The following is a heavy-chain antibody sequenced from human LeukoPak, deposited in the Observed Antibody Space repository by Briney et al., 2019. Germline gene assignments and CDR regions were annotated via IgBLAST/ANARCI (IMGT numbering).Heavy chain of an antibody. J-gene: IGHJ4*02. Sequence: ASVKVSCKASGYTFTGYYMHWVRQAPGQGLEWMGRTNPNSGGTNYAQKFQGRVTMTRDTSISTAYMELSRLRSDDTAVYYCARDRDYYDSSGYYYAYWGQGTLVTVSS. CDR1: GYTFTGYY. V-gene: IGHV1-2*06. D-gene: IGHD3-22*01. CDR2: TNPNSGGT. CDR3: ARDRDYYDSSGYYYAY.